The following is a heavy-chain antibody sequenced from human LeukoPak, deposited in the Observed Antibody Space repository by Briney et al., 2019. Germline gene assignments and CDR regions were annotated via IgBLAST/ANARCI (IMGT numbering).Heavy chain of an antibody. CDR3: ARRGGHSWDVGNWFDP. V-gene: IGHV4-39*01. Sequence: PSETLSLTCSVSGESIRSTTFWGWIRQSPGTGLEWIASTSHAGISYYNPSLSSRVTVSADSSKNQFSLRSSSVTAADTAVYYCARRGGHSWDVGNWFDPWGQGTPVTVSS. J-gene: IGHJ5*02. CDR2: TSHAGIS. CDR1: GESIRSTTF. D-gene: IGHD6-13*01.